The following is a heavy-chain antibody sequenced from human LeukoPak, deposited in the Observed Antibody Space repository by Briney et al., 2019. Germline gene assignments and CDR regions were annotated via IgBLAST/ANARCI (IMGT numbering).Heavy chain of an antibody. CDR2: IYPGDSDT. CDR1: GSSFTSYW. CDR3: ARHYCSSTSCYGFDP. Sequence: GESLEISCQGSGSSFTSYWIGWVRQMPGKGLEWMGIIYPGDSDTRYSPSFQGQVTISADKSISTAYLQWSSLKASDTAMYYCARHYCSSTSCYGFDPWGQGTLVTVSS. V-gene: IGHV5-51*01. J-gene: IGHJ5*02. D-gene: IGHD2-2*01.